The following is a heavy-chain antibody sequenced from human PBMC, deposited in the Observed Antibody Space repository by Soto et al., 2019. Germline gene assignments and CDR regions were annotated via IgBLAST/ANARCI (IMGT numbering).Heavy chain of an antibody. D-gene: IGHD1-1*01. V-gene: IGHV1-18*01. Sequence: QVHLVQSGAEVKKPGASVKVSCQASGYAFTTYGITWVRQAPGQGLEWMGWLSAHNGNTNHAQKLQGRVTVTRDTSTRTTYMELRSLGSDDTAVYYCARGRYGDYWGQGALVTVSS. CDR3: ARGRYGDY. J-gene: IGHJ4*02. CDR2: LSAHNGNT. CDR1: GYAFTTYG.